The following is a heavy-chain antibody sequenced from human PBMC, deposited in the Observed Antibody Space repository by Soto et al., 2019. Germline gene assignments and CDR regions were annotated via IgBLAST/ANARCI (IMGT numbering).Heavy chain of an antibody. CDR2: IYYSGST. D-gene: IGHD3-10*01. V-gene: IGHV4-39*01. Sequence: PSETLSLTCTVSGGSISSSSYYWGWIRQPPGKGLEWIGSIYYSGSTYYNPSLKSRVTISVDTSKNQFSLKLSSVTAADTAVYYCATLWFGELSIIFDPWGQGTLVTVS. CDR1: GGSISSSSYY. J-gene: IGHJ5*02. CDR3: ATLWFGELSIIFDP.